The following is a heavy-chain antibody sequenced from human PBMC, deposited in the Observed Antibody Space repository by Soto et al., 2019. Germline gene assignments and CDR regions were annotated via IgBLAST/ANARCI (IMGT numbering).Heavy chain of an antibody. CDR1: GVSFSGYY. CDR3: ARRYGSAIDY. J-gene: IGHJ4*02. V-gene: IGHV4-59*08. D-gene: IGHD1-26*01. CDR2: IYYSGST. Sequence: SETLSLTCAVYGVSFSGYYWSWIRQPPGKGLEWIGYIYYSGSTNCNPSLKSRVTISVDTSKNQFSLKLSSVTAADTAVYYCARRYGSAIDYWGQGTLVTVSS.